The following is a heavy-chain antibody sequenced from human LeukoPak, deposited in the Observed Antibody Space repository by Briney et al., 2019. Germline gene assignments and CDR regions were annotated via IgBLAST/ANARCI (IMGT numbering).Heavy chain of an antibody. Sequence: GGSLRLSCAASGFTFGDYVMHWVRQAPGEGLEWVSRISWDTRTIDYADSVKGRFTISRDNAKNSLYLQMNSLRPEDTALYYCAKGFSDSSGWQRIFDYWGQGTLVTVSS. CDR3: AKGFSDSSGWQRIFDY. D-gene: IGHD6-19*01. J-gene: IGHJ4*02. CDR1: GFTFGDYV. V-gene: IGHV3-9*01. CDR2: ISWDTRTI.